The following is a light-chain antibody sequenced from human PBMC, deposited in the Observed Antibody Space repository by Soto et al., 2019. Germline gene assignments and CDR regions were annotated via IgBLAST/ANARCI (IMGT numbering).Light chain of an antibody. CDR3: QQRNNRPPLT. CDR2: DAS. Sequence: EIVLTQSPATLSLSPGERATLSCRASQSVSSYLAWYQQKPGQAPRLLIYDASNRATGIPARFSGSGSGTYFTLTIIRLEPEEFAFYYRQQRNNRPPLTCGGGTNVDIK. CDR1: QSVSSY. J-gene: IGKJ4*01. V-gene: IGKV3-11*01.